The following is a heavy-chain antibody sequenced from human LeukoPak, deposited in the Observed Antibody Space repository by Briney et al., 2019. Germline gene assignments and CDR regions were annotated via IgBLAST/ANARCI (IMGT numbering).Heavy chain of an antibody. V-gene: IGHV1-2*02. CDR3: ARDRPLDADDYYGFYYFDY. CDR2: INPNSGGT. J-gene: IGHJ4*02. CDR1: GYTFTGYY. D-gene: IGHD3-10*01. Sequence: ASVKVSFKASGYTFTGYYMHWVRQAPGQGLEWMGWINPNSGGTNHAQKFQGRVTMTRDTSVSTAYMELSRLRSDDTAVYYCARDRPLDADDYYGFYYFDYWGQGTLVTVSS.